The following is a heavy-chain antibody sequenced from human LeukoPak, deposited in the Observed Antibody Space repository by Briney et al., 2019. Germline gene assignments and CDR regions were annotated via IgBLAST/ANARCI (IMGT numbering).Heavy chain of an antibody. CDR3: AKMAYFDRGDKSNPFQL. V-gene: IGHV3-23*01. CDR2: ISGSGDRT. J-gene: IGHJ1*01. CDR1: GFTFNIYG. Sequence: GGSLRLSCAPSGFTFNIYGMSWVREAPGKGLEWVSAISGSGDRTYYADSVEGRFTISWDNPRNTLYLQMNSLRAEETAVYYCAKMAYFDRGDKSNPFQLWGQGTLVTVSS. D-gene: IGHD3-22*01.